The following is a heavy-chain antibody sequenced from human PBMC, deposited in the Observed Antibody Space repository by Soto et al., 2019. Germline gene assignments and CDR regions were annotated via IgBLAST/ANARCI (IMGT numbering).Heavy chain of an antibody. Sequence: EVQLVESGGGFVQPGGSLRLSCVASRFSFTNAWMSWVRQAPGKGPEWVGRIKSKTDGGTADYAAPVKGRFTISRDDSENTLCLHLDSLKTECTALCHCSTDMWIYGLDIWGQGTTVTVSS. CDR2: IKSKTDGGTA. V-gene: IGHV3-15*01. CDR3: STDMWIYGLDI. J-gene: IGHJ6*02. CDR1: RFSFTNAW. D-gene: IGHD5-12*01.